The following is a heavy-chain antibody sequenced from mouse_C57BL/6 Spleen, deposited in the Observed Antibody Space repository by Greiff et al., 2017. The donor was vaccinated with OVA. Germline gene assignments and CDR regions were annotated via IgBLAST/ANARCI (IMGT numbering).Heavy chain of an antibody. J-gene: IGHJ1*03. D-gene: IGHD1-1*01. Sequence: QVQLQQSGAELVKPGASVKLSCKASGYTFTSYWMHWVKQRPGQGLEWIGMIHPNSGSTNYNEKFKSKATLTVDKSSSTAYMQLRSLTSEDSAVYSCARRDYYGSSYNWYFDVWGTGTTVTVSS. CDR1: GYTFTSYW. CDR3: ARRDYYGSSYNWYFDV. CDR2: IHPNSGST. V-gene: IGHV1-64*01.